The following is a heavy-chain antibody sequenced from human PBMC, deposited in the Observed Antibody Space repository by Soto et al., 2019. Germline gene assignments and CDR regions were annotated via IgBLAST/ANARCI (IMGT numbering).Heavy chain of an antibody. CDR2: IYYSGST. D-gene: IGHD3-10*01. J-gene: IGHJ4*02. CDR3: ASQVPGPYGSGSYFDY. CDR1: GGSISSYY. Sequence: QVQLQESGPGLVKPSETLSLTCTVSGGSISSYYWSWIRQPPGKGLEWIGYIYYSGSTNYNPSLKARCHIPVDTSKHQFSLKMSSVTAADTAVYYCASQVPGPYGSGSYFDYWGQGTLVTVSS. V-gene: IGHV4-59*08.